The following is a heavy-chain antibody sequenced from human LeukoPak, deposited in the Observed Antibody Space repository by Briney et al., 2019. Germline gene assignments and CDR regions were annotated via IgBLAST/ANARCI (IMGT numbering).Heavy chain of an antibody. Sequence: SVKVSCKASGGTFSRYAISWVRQAPGQGLEWMGGINPMFGTANHAQKFQGRVTITADEYTSTVYMELSSLRSEDTAVYYCARESVAARPYDAFDIWGQGTMVTVSS. V-gene: IGHV1-69*13. CDR1: GGTFSRYA. D-gene: IGHD6-6*01. J-gene: IGHJ3*02. CDR2: INPMFGTA. CDR3: ARESVAARPYDAFDI.